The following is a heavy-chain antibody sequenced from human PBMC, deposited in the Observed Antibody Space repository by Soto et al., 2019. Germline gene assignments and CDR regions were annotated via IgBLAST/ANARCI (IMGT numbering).Heavy chain of an antibody. Sequence: QVQLVQSGVEVKKPGASVKVSCKASGYTFTAFGFSWVRQAPGQGLEWVGWISAYNGNTDYAQKFQGRVTMTTDTSTNTAYMELSSLRSDDMAVYYCARGYREVVRGVIGWLDPWGQGTLVAVSS. CDR1: GYTFTAFG. V-gene: IGHV1-18*03. D-gene: IGHD3-10*01. CDR3: ARGYREVVRGVIGWLDP. J-gene: IGHJ5*02. CDR2: ISAYNGNT.